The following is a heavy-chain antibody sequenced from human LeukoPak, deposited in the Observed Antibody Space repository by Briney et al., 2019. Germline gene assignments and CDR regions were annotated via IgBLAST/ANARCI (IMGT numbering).Heavy chain of an antibody. Sequence: PGGSLRLSCAASGFTFSSYAMSWVRQAPGKGLGWVSAISGSGGSTYYADSVKGRFTISRDNSKNTLYLQMNSLRAEDTAVYYCAKVPVPYSSGWAHFDYWGQGTLVTVSS. V-gene: IGHV3-23*01. D-gene: IGHD6-19*01. J-gene: IGHJ4*02. CDR3: AKVPVPYSSGWAHFDY. CDR1: GFTFSSYA. CDR2: ISGSGGST.